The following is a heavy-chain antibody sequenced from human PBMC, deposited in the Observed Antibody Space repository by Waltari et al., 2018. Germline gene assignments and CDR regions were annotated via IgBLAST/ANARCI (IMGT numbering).Heavy chain of an antibody. CDR2: LRNDGSNK. CDR1: GFPFRTHG. CDR3: AKDRGYYYHIDA. Sequence: VQLVESGGGVVQPGGSLRLSCAASGFPFRTHGLPWVRRAPGQGLEWMAFLRNDGSNKFYADSVKGRVTISRDNSKNTLYLQMNSLRAEDTAVYYCAKDRGYYYHIDAWGKGTTVSVSS. J-gene: IGHJ6*03. V-gene: IGHV3-30*02.